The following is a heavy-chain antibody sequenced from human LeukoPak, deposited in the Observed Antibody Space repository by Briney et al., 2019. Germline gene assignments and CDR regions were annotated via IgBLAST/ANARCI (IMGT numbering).Heavy chain of an antibody. V-gene: IGHV4-59*02. Sequence: SETLSLNCTVSGGSVSSSHWNWIRQPPGKGLEWIGNVDYSGSTKYNPSLMSRVTMSLDTSNNQFSLKLRSVTASDTALYYCTRGYYEPFDRWGQGTLVTVSS. CDR1: GGSVSSSH. D-gene: IGHD3-22*01. J-gene: IGHJ4*02. CDR3: TRGYYEPFDR. CDR2: VDYSGST.